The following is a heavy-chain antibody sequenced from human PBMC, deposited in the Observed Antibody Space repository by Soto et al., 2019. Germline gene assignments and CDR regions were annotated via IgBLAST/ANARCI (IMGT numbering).Heavy chain of an antibody. CDR1: GFTFSDYY. CDR2: ISSRSTYT. D-gene: IGHD6-13*01. Sequence: QVQLLESGGGLVNPGGSLRLSCAASGFTFSDYYMTWIRQAPGKGLEGISYISSRSTYTDYADSVKGRFTISRDNAKNSLSLQMNSLRAEDTALYYCARFVRIASLLGFDPWGQGTLVTVSS. V-gene: IGHV3-11*06. J-gene: IGHJ5*02. CDR3: ARFVRIASLLGFDP.